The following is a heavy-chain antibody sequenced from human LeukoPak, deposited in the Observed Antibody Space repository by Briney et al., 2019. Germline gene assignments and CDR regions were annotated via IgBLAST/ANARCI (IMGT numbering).Heavy chain of an antibody. V-gene: IGHV3-7*04. D-gene: IGHD6-13*01. CDR3: ARGRGIAAAGMSYYFDY. CDR2: INQGGSEK. Sequence: GGSLRLSCAASGFTFSTSWMSWVRQAPGRGLEWLANINQGGSEKYYVDSVRGRFTISRDNAENSLFLQMNSLRAEDTAVYYCARGRGIAAAGMSYYFDYWGQGTLVTVSS. CDR1: GFTFSTSW. J-gene: IGHJ4*02.